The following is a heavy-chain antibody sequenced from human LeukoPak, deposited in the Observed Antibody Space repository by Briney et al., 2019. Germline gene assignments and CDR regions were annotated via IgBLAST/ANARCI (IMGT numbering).Heavy chain of an antibody. V-gene: IGHV5-51*01. CDR1: GYSFRTYW. CDR3: ARQEEAATPGAFDF. Sequence: GESLKISCETSGYSFRTYWIGWVRQMPGKGLEYLGIIYPDDSDTRYGPSFQRQVLISVDKSSSTAYLQWSSLKASDTAIYYCARQEEAATPGAFDFWGQGKMVTVSS. CDR2: IYPDDSDT. J-gene: IGHJ3*01. D-gene: IGHD6-13*01.